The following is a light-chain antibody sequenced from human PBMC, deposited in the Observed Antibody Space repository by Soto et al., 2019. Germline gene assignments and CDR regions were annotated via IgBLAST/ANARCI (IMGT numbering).Light chain of an antibody. V-gene: IGLV1-44*01. Sequence: QSVLTQPPSASGTPGQIVAISCSGSSSNIGSNTVTWYQQLPGTAPKLLIYSTSQRSSGVPGRFSGSKSGASASLSISGLQSEDEDDYYCAAWDDRLDVYVFGTGTKLTVL. CDR2: STS. J-gene: IGLJ1*01. CDR3: AAWDDRLDVYV. CDR1: SSNIGSNT.